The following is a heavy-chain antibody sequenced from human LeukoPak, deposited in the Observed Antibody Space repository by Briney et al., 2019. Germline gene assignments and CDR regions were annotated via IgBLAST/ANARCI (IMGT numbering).Heavy chain of an antibody. CDR1: GYTFTSYD. CDR3: ARGPPRGYSYGYYFDY. D-gene: IGHD5-18*01. V-gene: IGHV1-8*01. CDR2: MNPNSGDT. Sequence: ASVKVSCKASGYTFTSYDIDWVRQATGQGLEWMGWMNPNSGDTGYAQKFQGRVTMTRNTSISTAYMELSSLRSEDTAVYYCARGPPRGYSYGYYFDYWGQGTLVTVSS. J-gene: IGHJ4*02.